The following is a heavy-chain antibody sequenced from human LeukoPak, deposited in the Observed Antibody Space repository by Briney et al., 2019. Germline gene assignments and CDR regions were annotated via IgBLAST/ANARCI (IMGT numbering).Heavy chain of an antibody. D-gene: IGHD1-1*01. Sequence: GGSLRLSCAASGFTFSSYAMHWVRQAPGKGLEYVSAISSNGGSTYYANSVKGRFTISRDNSKNTLYLQMGSLRAEDMAVYYCATLEATNAFDIWGQGTMVTVSS. CDR3: ATLEATNAFDI. CDR2: ISSNGGST. J-gene: IGHJ3*02. V-gene: IGHV3-64*01. CDR1: GFTFSSYA.